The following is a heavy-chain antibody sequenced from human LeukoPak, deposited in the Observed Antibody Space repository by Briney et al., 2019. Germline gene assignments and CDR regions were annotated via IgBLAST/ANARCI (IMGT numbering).Heavy chain of an antibody. V-gene: IGHV3-74*01. D-gene: IGHD1-7*01. CDR2: ISSGGGSR. CDR1: GSTLSSSW. CDR3: ARDSGTQGPYYYGLDV. J-gene: IGHJ6*02. Sequence: GGSLRLSCAASGSTLSSSWMHWVRRVPGRGLVWVSRISSGGGSRDYADSVKGRFTISRDNAKTTLYLQMNSLRPEDTAVYYCARDSGTQGPYYYGLDVWGQGTTVTVSS.